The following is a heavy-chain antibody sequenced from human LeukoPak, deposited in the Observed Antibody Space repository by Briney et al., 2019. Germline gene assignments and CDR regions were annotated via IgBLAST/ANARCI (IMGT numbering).Heavy chain of an antibody. CDR1: GGSISSYY. J-gene: IGHJ5*02. V-gene: IGHV4-59*01. Sequence: PSETLSLTCTVSGGSISSYYWSWSRQPPGKGLEWIGYIYYSGSTNYNPSLKSRVTISVDTSKNQFSLKLSSVTAADTAVYYCARVLRYYYDSSGYRFDPWGQGTLVTVSS. CDR2: IYYSGST. D-gene: IGHD3-22*01. CDR3: ARVLRYYYDSSGYRFDP.